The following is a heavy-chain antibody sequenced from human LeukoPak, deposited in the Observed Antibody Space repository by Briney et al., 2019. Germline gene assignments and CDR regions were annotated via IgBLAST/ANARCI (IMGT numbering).Heavy chain of an antibody. CDR3: ARDFLKTSSPDAYGV. V-gene: IGHV4-59*12. CDR2: IYYSGST. D-gene: IGHD2/OR15-2a*01. CDR1: GGSISGYY. J-gene: IGHJ3*01. Sequence: PSETLSLTCTVSGGSISGYYWNWVRQSPGKGLEWIGYIYYSGSTKYNPSLKSRVTISVDTSKNQFSLKLSSVTAADTAVYYCARDFLKTSSPDAYGVWGQGTMVIVSS.